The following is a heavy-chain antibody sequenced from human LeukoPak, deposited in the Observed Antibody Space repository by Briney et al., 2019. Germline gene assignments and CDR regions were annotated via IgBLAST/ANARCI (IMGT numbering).Heavy chain of an antibody. CDR1: GYTFTSYG. CDR3: ARVGSGATGYCSSWYSWYLDY. V-gene: IGHV1-18*01. CDR2: ISAYNGNT. D-gene: IGHD6-13*01. Sequence: ASVKVSCKASGYTFTSYGISWVRQAPGQGLEWMGWISAYNGNTNYAQKLQGRVTMTTDTSTSTAYMELRSLRSDDTAVYYCARVGSGATGYCSSWYSWYLDYWGQGTLVTVSS. J-gene: IGHJ4*02.